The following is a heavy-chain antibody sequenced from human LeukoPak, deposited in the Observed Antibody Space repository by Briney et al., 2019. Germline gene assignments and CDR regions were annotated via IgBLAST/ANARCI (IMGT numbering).Heavy chain of an antibody. J-gene: IGHJ6*03. D-gene: IGHD5-18*01. Sequence: PGGSLRLSCAASGFTFSSYAMHWVRQAPGKGLEWVAVISYDGSNKYYADSVKGRFTISRDNSKNTLYLQMNSLRAEDTAVYYCAREGDTAMTAGCYYYMDVWGKGTTVTVSS. CDR3: AREGDTAMTAGCYYYMDV. V-gene: IGHV3-30*04. CDR2: ISYDGSNK. CDR1: GFTFSSYA.